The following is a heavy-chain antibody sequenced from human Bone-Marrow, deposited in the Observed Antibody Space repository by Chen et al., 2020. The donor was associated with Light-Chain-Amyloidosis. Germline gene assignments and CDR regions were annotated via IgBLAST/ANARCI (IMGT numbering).Heavy chain of an antibody. CDR2: INPNSGGT. CDR3: AWSVAGTVTFDY. Sequence: QVQLVKSGAEVKKPGASVKVACKASGYTFPGYYMHWVRQAPGQGPEWMGWINPNSGGTNYAQKFQGRVTMTRDTSISTAYMELSRLRSDDTAVYYCAWSVAGTVTFDYWGQGTLVTVSS. D-gene: IGHD6-19*01. V-gene: IGHV1-2*02. J-gene: IGHJ4*02. CDR1: GYTFPGYY.